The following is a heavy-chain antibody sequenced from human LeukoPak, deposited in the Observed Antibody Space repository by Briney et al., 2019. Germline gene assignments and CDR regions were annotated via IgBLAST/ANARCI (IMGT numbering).Heavy chain of an antibody. Sequence: PSETLSLTCTVSGGSISSYYWSWIRQPPGKGPEWIGYIYYSGSTNYNPSLKSRVTISVDTSKNQFSLKLSSVTAADTAVYYCARRYYASGSYHFDSWGQGTLVTVSS. D-gene: IGHD3-10*01. CDR2: IYYSGST. V-gene: IGHV4-59*08. CDR1: GGSISSYY. J-gene: IGHJ4*02. CDR3: ARRYYASGSYHFDS.